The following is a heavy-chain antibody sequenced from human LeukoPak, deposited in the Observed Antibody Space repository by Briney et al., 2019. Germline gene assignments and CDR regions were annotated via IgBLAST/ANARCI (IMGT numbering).Heavy chain of an antibody. CDR3: AREDSSGYQYYFDY. Sequence: PSETLSLTCTVSGGSISSYYRSWIRQPAGKGLEWIGRIYTSGSTNYNPSLKSRVTMSVDTSKNQFSLKLSSVTAADTAVYYCAREDSSGYQYYFDYWGQGTLVTVSS. V-gene: IGHV4-4*07. CDR1: GGSISSYY. J-gene: IGHJ4*02. CDR2: IYTSGST. D-gene: IGHD3-22*01.